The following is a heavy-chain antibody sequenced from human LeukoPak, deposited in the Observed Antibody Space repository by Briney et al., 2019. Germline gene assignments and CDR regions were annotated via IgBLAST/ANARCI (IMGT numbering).Heavy chain of an antibody. Sequence: PGGSLRLSCAASGFTFSIYTMNWVRQAPGKGLEWVSYISSSSSAIYYADSVKGRFTISRDNAKNSLFLQMNSLRVEDTAVYYCVAVRGGWFDPWGQGTLVTVSS. CDR2: ISSSSSAI. J-gene: IGHJ5*02. CDR1: GFTFSIYT. CDR3: VAVRGGWFDP. V-gene: IGHV3-48*01. D-gene: IGHD3-10*01.